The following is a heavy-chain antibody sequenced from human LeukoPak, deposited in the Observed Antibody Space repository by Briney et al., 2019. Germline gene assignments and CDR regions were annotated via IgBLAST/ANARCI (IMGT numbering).Heavy chain of an antibody. V-gene: IGHV4-34*01. D-gene: IGHD6-13*01. J-gene: IGHJ4*02. CDR3: ARYARGYSSSWYRRGYYFDY. CDR2: INHSGST. CDR1: GGSFSGYY. Sequence: SETLSLTCAAYGGSFSGYYWSWIRQPPGKGLEWIGEINHSGSTNYNPSLKGRVTISVDTSKNQFSLKLSSVTAADTAVYYCARYARGYSSSWYRRGYYFDYWGQGTLVTVSS.